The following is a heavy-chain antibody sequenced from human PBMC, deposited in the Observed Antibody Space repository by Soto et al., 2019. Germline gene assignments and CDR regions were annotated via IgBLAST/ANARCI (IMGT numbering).Heavy chain of an antibody. CDR2: ISAYNGNT. CDR3: ARGDGYNFGIYYYYGMDAFDI. V-gene: IGHV1-18*01. Sequence: ASVKVSCKASGYTFTSYGISWVRQAPGQGLEWMGWISAYNGNTNYAQKLQGRVTMTTDTSTSTAYMELRSLRSDDTAVYYCARGDGYNFGIYYYYGMDAFDIWGQGTMVTVSS. D-gene: IGHD1-26*01. J-gene: IGHJ3*02. CDR1: GYTFTSYG.